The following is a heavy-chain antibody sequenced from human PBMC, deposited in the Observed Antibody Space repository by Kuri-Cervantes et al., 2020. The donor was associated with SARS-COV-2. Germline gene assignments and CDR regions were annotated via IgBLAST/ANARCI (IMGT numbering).Heavy chain of an antibody. CDR1: GGTFSSYA. J-gene: IGHJ1*01. Sequence: ASVKVSCKASGGTFSSYAISWARQAPGKGLEWMGGFDPEDGETIYAQKFRGRVTMTEDTSTDTAYMELSSLRSEDTAVYYCATAATGYSSSWYIVGYFQQWGQGTLVTVSS. CDR3: ATAATGYSSSWYIVGYFQQ. CDR2: FDPEDGET. V-gene: IGHV1-24*01. D-gene: IGHD6-13*01.